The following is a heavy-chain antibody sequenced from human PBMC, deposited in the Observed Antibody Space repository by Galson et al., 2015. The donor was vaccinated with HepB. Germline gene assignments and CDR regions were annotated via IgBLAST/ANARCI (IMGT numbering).Heavy chain of an antibody. Sequence: SLRLSCAASGFTFSSYAMSWVRQAPGKGLEWVSAISGSGGSTYYADSVKGRFTISRDSSKNTLYLQMNSLRAEDTAVYYCAKDPRERYSYEDAFDIWGQGTMVTVSS. D-gene: IGHD5-18*01. CDR1: GFTFSSYA. V-gene: IGHV3-23*01. J-gene: IGHJ3*02. CDR2: ISGSGGST. CDR3: AKDPRERYSYEDAFDI.